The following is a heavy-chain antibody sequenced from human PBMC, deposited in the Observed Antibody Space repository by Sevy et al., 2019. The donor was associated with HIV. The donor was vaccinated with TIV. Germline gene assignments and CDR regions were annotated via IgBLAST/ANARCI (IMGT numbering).Heavy chain of an antibody. J-gene: IGHJ2*01. CDR2: IFSDGSTK. CDR3: ARESGSDWYFDL. D-gene: IGHD1-26*01. V-gene: IGHV3-33*01. Sequence: GGSLRLSCAASGFTFSTFGIHWVRKAPGKGLEWVAAIFSDGSTKYYADSVKGRFAISRDNSKSTVNLQMNRLRAEDTAVYSCARESGSDWYFDLWGRGTLVTVSS. CDR1: GFTFSTFG.